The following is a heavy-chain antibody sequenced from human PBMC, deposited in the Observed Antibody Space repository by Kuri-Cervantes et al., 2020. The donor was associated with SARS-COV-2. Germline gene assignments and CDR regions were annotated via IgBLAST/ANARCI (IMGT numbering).Heavy chain of an antibody. V-gene: IGHV3-30-3*01. J-gene: IGHJ4*02. D-gene: IGHD2-8*01. CDR3: AKDRVGVLDS. Sequence: GGSLRLSCAASGFDFSRSAMHWVRQAPGKGLEWVAVISYDGNNKNCTASGKGRFTISRDSSRNTLYLQMRSLRAEDTAFYYCAKDRVGVLDSWGQGTRVTVSS. CDR2: ISYDGNNK. CDR1: GFDFSRSA.